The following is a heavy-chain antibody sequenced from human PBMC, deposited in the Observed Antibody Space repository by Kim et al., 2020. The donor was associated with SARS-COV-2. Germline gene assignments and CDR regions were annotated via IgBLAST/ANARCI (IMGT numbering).Heavy chain of an antibody. CDR3: ARAHIVVVVAASPYFDY. CDR2: ISYDGSNK. D-gene: IGHD2-15*01. J-gene: IGHJ4*02. V-gene: IGHV3-30*04. CDR1: GFTFSSYA. Sequence: GGSLRLSCAASGFTFSSYAMHWVRQAPGKGLEWVAVISYDGSNKYYADSVKGRFTISRDNSKNTLYLQMNSLRAEDTAVYYCARAHIVVVVAASPYFDYWGQGTLVTVSS.